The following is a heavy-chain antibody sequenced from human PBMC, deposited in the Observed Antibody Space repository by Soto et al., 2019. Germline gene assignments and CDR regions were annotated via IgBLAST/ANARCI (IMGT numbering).Heavy chain of an antibody. CDR1: GYTFTGYY. Sequence: GASVKVSCKASGYTFTGYYMHWVRQAPGQGLEWMGWINPNSGGTNYAQKFQGRVTMTRDTSISTAYMELSRLRSDDTAVYYCARLRGSTSTRFDPCGQGTLVTVSS. CDR3: ARLRGSTSTRFDP. J-gene: IGHJ5*02. CDR2: INPNSGGT. V-gene: IGHV1-2*02. D-gene: IGHD2-2*01.